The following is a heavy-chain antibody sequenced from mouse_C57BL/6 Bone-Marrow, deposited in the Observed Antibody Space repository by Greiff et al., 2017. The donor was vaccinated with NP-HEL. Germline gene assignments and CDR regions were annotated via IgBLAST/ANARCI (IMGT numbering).Heavy chain of an antibody. CDR1: GYTFTSYW. Sequence: QVQLQQPGAELVKPGASVKMSCKASGYTFTSYWITWVKQRPGQGLEWIGDIYPGSGSTNYNEKFKSKATLTVDTSSSTAYMQLSSLTSEDSAVYYCARSGDYDYDVRFDYWGRGTTLTVSS. J-gene: IGHJ2*01. V-gene: IGHV1-55*01. CDR2: IYPGSGST. CDR3: ARSGDYDYDVRFDY. D-gene: IGHD2-4*01.